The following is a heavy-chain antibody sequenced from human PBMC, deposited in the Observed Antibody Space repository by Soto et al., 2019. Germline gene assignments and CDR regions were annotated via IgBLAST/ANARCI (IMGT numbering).Heavy chain of an antibody. V-gene: IGHV3-72*01. D-gene: IGHD1-26*01. CDR1: GFTFSDHY. J-gene: IGHJ4*02. CDR2: IRNKANSYST. Sequence: GGSLRLSCAASGFTFSDHYMEWVRQAPGKGLEWVGRIRNKANSYSTEYAASVKGRFTISRDDSMNSLYLQMNSLKTEDTAVFYCARYSGSYSQGLDYWGQGP. CDR3: ARYSGSYSQGLDY.